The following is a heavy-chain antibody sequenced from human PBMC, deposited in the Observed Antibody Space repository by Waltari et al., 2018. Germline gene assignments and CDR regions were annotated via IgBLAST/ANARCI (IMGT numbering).Heavy chain of an antibody. CDR1: GGSISSYY. D-gene: IGHD5-12*01. CDR3: ARARWLRIDY. CDR2: IYYSGST. J-gene: IGHJ4*02. V-gene: IGHV4-59*08. Sequence: QVQLQESGPGLVKPSGTLSLTCTVSGGSISSYYWRWIRQPPGKGLGRIGYIYYSGSTNYNPSLTSRVTISGDTTKNQCSLKLSSVTAADTAVYYCARARWLRIDYWGQVTLVTVSS.